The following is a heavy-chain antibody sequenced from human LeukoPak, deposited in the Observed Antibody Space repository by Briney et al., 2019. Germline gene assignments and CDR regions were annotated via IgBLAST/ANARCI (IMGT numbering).Heavy chain of an antibody. J-gene: IGHJ6*02. V-gene: IGHV4-59*08. CDR1: SGSISTFY. D-gene: IGHD3-3*01. CDR3: ARHAVSGYYVYGMDV. Sequence: SETLSLNCTVSSGSISTFYWSWVRQPPGKGLEWIGYIYHSGNTNYNPSLKGRVTISVDTSKNQFSLRLGSVTAADTAVYYCARHAVSGYYVYGMDVWGQGTTVTVSS. CDR2: IYHSGNT.